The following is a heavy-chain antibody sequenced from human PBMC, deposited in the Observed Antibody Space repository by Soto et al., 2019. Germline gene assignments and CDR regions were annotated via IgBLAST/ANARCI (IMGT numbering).Heavy chain of an antibody. Sequence: SETLSLTCTVSGGSIISGGYYWSWIRQHPGKGLEWIGYIFYSGTTYYNPSLKSRVTISVDTSKNQFSLKLSSVTAADTAVYYCARVTYYYDSSGYYYNAFDIWGQGTMVTVSS. CDR1: GGSIISGGYY. CDR2: IFYSGTT. CDR3: ARVTYYYDSSGYYYNAFDI. J-gene: IGHJ3*02. V-gene: IGHV4-31*03. D-gene: IGHD3-22*01.